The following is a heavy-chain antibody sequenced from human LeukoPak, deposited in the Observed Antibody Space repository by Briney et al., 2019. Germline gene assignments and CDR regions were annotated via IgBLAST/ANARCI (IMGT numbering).Heavy chain of an antibody. Sequence: ASVKVSCKASGYTFSSDDINWVRQAPGQGLEWMGWMNPKSGNTGYAQKFLGRVTMTMNTSISTAYMELSRLRSADTAVYYCERGRVFPGVAPRQVWFDPWGQGTPVTVSS. CDR3: ERGRVFPGVAPRQVWFDP. V-gene: IGHV1-8*02. D-gene: IGHD3-10*01. CDR2: MNPKSGNT. CDR1: GYTFSSDD. J-gene: IGHJ5*02.